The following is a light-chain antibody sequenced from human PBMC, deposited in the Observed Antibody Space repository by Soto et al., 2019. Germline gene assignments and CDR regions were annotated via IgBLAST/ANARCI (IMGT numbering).Light chain of an antibody. CDR3: AAWDDSLGGVV. J-gene: IGLJ3*02. Sequence: QSVLTQPPSASGTPGQRVTISCSGSSSNIGSNFVFWYQQLPGTAPKLLIYSDSQRPSGVPDRFSGSKSGTSASLAISGLRSEDEADYYCAAWDDSLGGVVFGGGTQLTVL. V-gene: IGLV1-47*02. CDR1: SSNIGSNF. CDR2: SDS.